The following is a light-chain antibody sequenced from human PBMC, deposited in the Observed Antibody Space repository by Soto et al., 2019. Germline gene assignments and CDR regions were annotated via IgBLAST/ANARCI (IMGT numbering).Light chain of an antibody. CDR2: GNT. CDR3: LSFDSSLSVV. CDR1: SSNIGAGYD. J-gene: IGLJ2*01. V-gene: IGLV1-40*01. Sequence: QSVLTQPHSVSGAPGQRVTISCTGSSSNIGAGYDVHWYQQLPGRAPKLLIYGNTNRPSGVPDRFSGSKSGTSASLAITGLQAEDEADYYCLSFDSSLSVVFGGGTKLTAL.